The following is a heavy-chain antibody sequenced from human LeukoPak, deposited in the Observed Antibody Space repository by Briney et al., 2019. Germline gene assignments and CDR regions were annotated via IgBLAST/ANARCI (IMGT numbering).Heavy chain of an antibody. CDR1: GLTYGAEY. J-gene: IGHJ4*02. CDR2: ISNRGSYT. V-gene: IGHV3-11*03. CDR3: AGAIGRGPGGHFDY. Sequence: GGSLRLSCAVSGLTYGAEYMSWIRQAPGKGLEWISYISNRGSYTNYADSVRGRSTISRGNAENSLLLQMSSLRAEDTAVYYCAGAIGRGPGGHFDYWGQGTLVTVSS. D-gene: IGHD3-16*01.